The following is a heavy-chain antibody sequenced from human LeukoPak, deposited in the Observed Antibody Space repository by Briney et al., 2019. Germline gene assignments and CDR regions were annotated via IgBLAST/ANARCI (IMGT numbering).Heavy chain of an antibody. CDR3: ALSSSGWPPYRFDY. CDR2: ISGSGGST. V-gene: IGHV3-23*01. Sequence: PGGSLRLSCAASGFTFSSYAMSWVRQAPGKGLEWVSAISGSGGSTYYADSVKGRFTISRDNSKNTLYLQMNSLRAEDTALYYCALSSSGWPPYRFDYWGQGTLVTVSS. D-gene: IGHD6-19*01. J-gene: IGHJ4*02. CDR1: GFTFSSYA.